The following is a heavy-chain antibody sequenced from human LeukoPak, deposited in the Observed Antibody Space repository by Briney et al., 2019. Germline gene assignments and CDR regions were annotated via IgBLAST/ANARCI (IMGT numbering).Heavy chain of an antibody. D-gene: IGHD1-26*01. V-gene: IGHV4-4*07. CDR3: ASYKSGSYSYYFDY. CDR2: ISTSGNT. CDR1: GGSTSSYY. Sequence: SETLSLTCTVSGGSTSSYYWSWIRQPAGKGLEWIGRISTSGNTNYNPSLKSRVTISVDTSKNQFSLKLSSVTAADTAVYYCASYKSGSYSYYFDYWGQGTLVTVSS. J-gene: IGHJ4*02.